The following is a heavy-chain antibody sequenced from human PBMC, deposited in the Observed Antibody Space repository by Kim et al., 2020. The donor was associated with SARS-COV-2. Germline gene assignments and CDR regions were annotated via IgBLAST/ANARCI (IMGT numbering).Heavy chain of an antibody. V-gene: IGHV3-48*03. CDR3: ARFWESGDPDGLEY. D-gene: IGHD4-17*01. Sequence: YADSARGRFTISRDTTKTSLVLQLDSLRGEDTALYYCARFWESGDPDGLEYWGQGTLVTVSS. J-gene: IGHJ3*01.